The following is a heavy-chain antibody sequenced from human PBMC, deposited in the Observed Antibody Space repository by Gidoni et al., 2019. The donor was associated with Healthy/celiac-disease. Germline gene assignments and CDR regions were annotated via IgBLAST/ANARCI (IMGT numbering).Heavy chain of an antibody. D-gene: IGHD4-17*01. J-gene: IGHJ4*02. V-gene: IGHV3-15*01. CDR1: GFSFSNAW. CDR3: SSPTIYGDYGGWSGGY. CDR2: INSKTDGGTT. Sequence: EVQLVESGGGSVKPGGSLRRSCASSGFSFSNAWKSWVRQAPGKGLEWVGRINSKTDGGTTDYAAPVKGRFTISRDDAKSTLYLQMNSLKTEDTALSYCSSPTIYGDYGGWSGGYWGQGTLVTVSS.